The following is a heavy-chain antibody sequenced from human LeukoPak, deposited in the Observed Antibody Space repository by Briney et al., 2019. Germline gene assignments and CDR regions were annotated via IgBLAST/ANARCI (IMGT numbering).Heavy chain of an antibody. Sequence: QSGGSLRLSCAASGFTFSNAWMSWVRQAPGKGLEWVSIIYGGGSTYYADSVKGRFTISRDISKNTLYLQMNSLRAEDTAMYYCARGRDYGDYDFDYWGQGTLVTVSS. CDR1: GFTFSNAW. V-gene: IGHV3-53*01. D-gene: IGHD4-17*01. J-gene: IGHJ4*02. CDR3: ARGRDYGDYDFDY. CDR2: IYGGGST.